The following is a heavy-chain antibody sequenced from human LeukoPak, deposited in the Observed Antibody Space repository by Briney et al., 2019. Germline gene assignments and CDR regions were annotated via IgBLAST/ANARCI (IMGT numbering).Heavy chain of an antibody. CDR2: VYYSGTT. CDR3: AREVVAAAGVDY. V-gene: IGHV4-59*12. Sequence: SETLSLTCTVSGGSISRYYWSWIRQPPGKGLEWIGYVYYSGTTSYNPSLKSRVAISIDTSKKQFSLKLSSVTAADTAVYYCAREVVAAAGVDYWGQGTLVTVSS. J-gene: IGHJ4*02. CDR1: GGSISRYY. D-gene: IGHD6-13*01.